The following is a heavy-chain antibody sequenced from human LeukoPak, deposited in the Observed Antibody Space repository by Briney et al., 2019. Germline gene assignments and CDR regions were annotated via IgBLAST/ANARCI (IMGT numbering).Heavy chain of an antibody. D-gene: IGHD3-22*01. CDR1: EFTFNSYW. CDR2: IKQDGSEK. CDR3: ARDLYRIVVVPHYFDY. Sequence: LGGSLRLSCAASEFTFNSYWMSWVRQAPGKGLEWVANIKQDGSEKYYVDSVKGRFTISRDNAKNSLYLQMNSLRAEDTAMYYCARDLYRIVVVPHYFDYWGQGTLVTVSS. J-gene: IGHJ4*02. V-gene: IGHV3-7*01.